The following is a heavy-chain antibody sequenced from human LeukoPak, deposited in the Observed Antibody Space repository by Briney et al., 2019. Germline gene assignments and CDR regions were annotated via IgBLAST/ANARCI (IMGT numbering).Heavy chain of an antibody. V-gene: IGHV4-34*01. CDR1: AGSCSGYH. D-gene: IGHD6-6*01. CDR2: INHSGST. Sequence: LETLSLTCAGYAGSCSGYHWSWIRRPPGKVMEWVGEINHSGSTNYYPALKSRVTIAVVTSQNQFSLKLRSGAAADTAVYSCARGYDSSSYNWFDYWGQGTLVTVSS. CDR3: ARGYDSSSYNWFDY. J-gene: IGHJ5*01.